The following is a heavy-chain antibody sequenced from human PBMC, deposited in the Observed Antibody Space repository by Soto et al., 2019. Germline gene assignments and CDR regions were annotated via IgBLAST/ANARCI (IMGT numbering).Heavy chain of an antibody. Sequence: QVQLQESGPGLVKPSQTLSLTCTVSGGSISSGGYYWSWIRQHPGKGLEWMGYIYYSGSTYYNPSLKSRVTISVDTSKNQFALKLSSVTAADTAVYYCARGRSSTSPYPIGYWGQGTLVTVSS. D-gene: IGHD2-2*01. V-gene: IGHV4-31*03. CDR3: ARGRSSTSPYPIGY. CDR2: IYYSGST. CDR1: GGSISSGGYY. J-gene: IGHJ4*02.